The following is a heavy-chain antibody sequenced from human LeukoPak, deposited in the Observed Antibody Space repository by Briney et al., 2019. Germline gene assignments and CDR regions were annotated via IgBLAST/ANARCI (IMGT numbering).Heavy chain of an antibody. V-gene: IGHV1-18*01. CDR1: GSNFNRYT. CDR3: SRVSDTSMVTPGFDS. CDR2: FSPSNGDT. J-gene: IGHJ4*02. D-gene: IGHD5-18*01. Sequence: ASVKLSCKTSGSNFNRYTITWVWQAPGQGLEWMGWFSPSNGDTNYAEKFQGRVTMTRKTVTKTAYMELRRLRSGDQGMYFCSRVSDTSMVTPGFDSWGQGTLVTVSS.